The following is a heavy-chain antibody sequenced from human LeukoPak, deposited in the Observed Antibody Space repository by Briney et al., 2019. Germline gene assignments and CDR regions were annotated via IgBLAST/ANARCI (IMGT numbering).Heavy chain of an antibody. CDR3: AKHYGSGSYYGYYFDY. CDR2: SSSGGST. J-gene: IGHJ4*02. Sequence: SSSGGSTYYADSVKGRFTISRDNSKNTLYLQMNSLRAEDTAVYYCAKHYGSGSYYGYYFDYWGQGTLVTVSS. V-gene: IGHV3-23*01. D-gene: IGHD3-10*01.